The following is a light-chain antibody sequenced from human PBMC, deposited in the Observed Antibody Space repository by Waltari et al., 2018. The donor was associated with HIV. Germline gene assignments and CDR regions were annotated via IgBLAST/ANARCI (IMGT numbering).Light chain of an antibody. V-gene: IGLV1-40*01. CDR3: QSYDSSLSGSGVV. J-gene: IGLJ2*01. Sequence: QFVLTQPPSVSGAPGQRVTLSCTGTSPHIGAGYDVHWYQQIPGRAPKPLIYGNNNRPSGVPDRFSGSKSGTSASLAITGLQAEDEADYYCQSYDSSLSGSGVVFGGGTKLTVL. CDR1: SPHIGAGYD. CDR2: GNN.